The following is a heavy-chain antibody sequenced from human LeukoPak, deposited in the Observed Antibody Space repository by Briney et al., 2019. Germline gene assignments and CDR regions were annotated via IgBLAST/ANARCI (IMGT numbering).Heavy chain of an antibody. CDR1: GGSISSSSYY. J-gene: IGHJ2*01. D-gene: IGHD4-17*01. CDR2: ISYSGTT. CDR3: ATTNQHDYGLYWYFDL. V-gene: IGHV4-39*01. Sequence: PSETLSLTCTVSGGSISSSSYYWGWIRQPPGKGLEWIGSISYSGTTYYNPSLKSRVTISVDTSKNQFSLKLSSVTAADTTIYYCATTNQHDYGLYWYFDLWGRGTLVTVSS.